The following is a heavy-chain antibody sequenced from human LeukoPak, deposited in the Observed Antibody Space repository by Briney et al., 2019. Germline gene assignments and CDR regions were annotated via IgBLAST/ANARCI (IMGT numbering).Heavy chain of an antibody. D-gene: IGHD2-2*01. Sequence: SETLSLTCAVYGGSFSGYYWTWIRQPPGKGLEWIGYVHYSGSTNFNPSLKSRVTISVDTSKNQFSLKLSAVTAADTAVYYCARGEKFQLLLDYWGQGALVTVSS. CDR2: VHYSGST. CDR1: GGSFSGYY. V-gene: IGHV4-59*01. J-gene: IGHJ4*02. CDR3: ARGEKFQLLLDY.